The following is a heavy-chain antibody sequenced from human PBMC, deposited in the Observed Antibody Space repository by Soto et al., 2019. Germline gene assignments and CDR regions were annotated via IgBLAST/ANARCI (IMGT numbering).Heavy chain of an antibody. D-gene: IGHD6-19*01. J-gene: IGHJ4*02. CDR2: ISYDGSNK. Sequence: GGSLRLSCAASGFTFSSYGMHWVRQAPGKGLEWVAVISYDGSNKYYADSVKGRFTISRDNSKNTLYLQMNSLRAEDTAVYYCAKDTRSIAVAGPVDYWGQGTLVTFS. CDR1: GFTFSSYG. V-gene: IGHV3-30*18. CDR3: AKDTRSIAVAGPVDY.